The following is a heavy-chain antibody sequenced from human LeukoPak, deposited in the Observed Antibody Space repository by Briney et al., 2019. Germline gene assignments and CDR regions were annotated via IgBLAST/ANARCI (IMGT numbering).Heavy chain of an antibody. Sequence: GGSLRLSCAASGFSFSDHHMDWVRQAPGKGLEWVGLSRKKANSYTTEYAPSVKDRFTISRDDSKNSLYLQMNSLKTEDTAVYYCARRMTSNRYFVYWGQGTLVTVSS. V-gene: IGHV3-72*01. J-gene: IGHJ4*02. CDR2: SRKKANSYTT. CDR3: ARRMTSNRYFVY. D-gene: IGHD1-14*01. CDR1: GFSFSDHH.